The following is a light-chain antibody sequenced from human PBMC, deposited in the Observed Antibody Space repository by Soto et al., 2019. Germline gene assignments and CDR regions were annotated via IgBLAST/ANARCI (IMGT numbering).Light chain of an antibody. CDR1: SIDIGGYNY. J-gene: IGLJ1*01. Sequence: PSPVTESDGQSITSSCTGTSIDIGGYNYVSWYQQRPGKAPKLMIYDVSNRPSGVSHRFSGSKSGYTASLTISGLQGDDEADYYCSSYTTSNTYVFGTGTKVTVL. V-gene: IGLV2-14*01. CDR2: DVS. CDR3: SSYTTSNTYV.